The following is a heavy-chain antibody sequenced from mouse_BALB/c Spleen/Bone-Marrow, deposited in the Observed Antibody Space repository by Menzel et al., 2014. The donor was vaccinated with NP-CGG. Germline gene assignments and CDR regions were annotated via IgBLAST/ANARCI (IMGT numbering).Heavy chain of an antibody. J-gene: IGHJ3*01. CDR1: GFTFSSYG. D-gene: IGHD2-4*01. V-gene: IGHV5-6*01. Sequence: EVKLMESGGDLVKPGGSLKLSCAASGFTFSSYGMSWVRPTPDKRLEWVATISSGGSYTFYSDSVKGRFTISRDNAKNNLYLQLSSLRSEDTALYYCARHAYYDQTEVSFVYWGQGTLVTVSA. CDR2: ISSGGSYT. CDR3: ARHAYYDQTEVSFVY.